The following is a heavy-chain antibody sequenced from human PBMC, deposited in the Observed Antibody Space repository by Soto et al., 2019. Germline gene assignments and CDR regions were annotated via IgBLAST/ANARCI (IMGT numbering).Heavy chain of an antibody. CDR3: ARVRNSNYFDY. V-gene: IGHV4-61*01. CDR1: GGSVSSGSDY. CDR2: IYYSGST. Sequence: SETLSLTCTVSGGSVSSGSDYWSWIRQPPGKGLEWIGYIYYSGSTRYNSSLKSRVTISVDTSKNQFSLKLSSVTAADTAVYYCARVRNSNYFDYWGQGTLVIVSS. J-gene: IGHJ4*02. D-gene: IGHD4-4*01.